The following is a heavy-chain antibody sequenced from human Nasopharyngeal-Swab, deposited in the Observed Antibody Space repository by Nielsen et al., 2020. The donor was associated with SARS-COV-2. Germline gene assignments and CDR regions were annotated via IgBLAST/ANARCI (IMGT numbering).Heavy chain of an antibody. CDR2: INPTVGST. D-gene: IGHD2-2*01. Sequence: ASVKVSCKASGYTFTSYYMHWVRQAPGQGLEWMGIINPTVGSTTYAQKFQGRVTMTRDTSTSTVYMELSSLRSEDTAVYYCARNIVVVPAAILYYYAMDVWGQGTTVTVSS. V-gene: IGHV1-46*01. CDR1: GYTFTSYY. CDR3: ARNIVVVPAAILYYYAMDV. J-gene: IGHJ6*02.